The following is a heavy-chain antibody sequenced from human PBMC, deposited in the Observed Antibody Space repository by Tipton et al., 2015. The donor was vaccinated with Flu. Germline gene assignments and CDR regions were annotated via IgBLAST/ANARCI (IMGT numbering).Heavy chain of an antibody. CDR1: GYTFTGYY. CDR3: ARDIVVVPAAIEPVELNNYHYGMDV. J-gene: IGHJ6*02. Sequence: QSGAEVKKPGASVKVSCKASGYTFTGYYMHWVRQAPGQGLEWMGWINPNSGGTNYAQKFQGWVTMTRDTSISTAYMELSRLRSDDTAVYYCARDIVVVPAAIEPVELNNYHYGMDVWGQGTTVTVSS. CDR2: INPNSGGT. D-gene: IGHD2-2*01. V-gene: IGHV1-2*04.